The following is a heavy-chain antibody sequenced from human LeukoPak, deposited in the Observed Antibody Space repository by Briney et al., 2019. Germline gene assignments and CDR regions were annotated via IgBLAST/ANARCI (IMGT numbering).Heavy chain of an antibody. CDR2: INHSGNT. Sequence: SETLSLTCAVYGGSFSGYYWSWIRQPPGKGLEWIGEINHSGNTNYNPSLKSRVTISVDTSKNQFFLKLSSVTAADTAVYYCARRSVRGVIRYWGQGTLVTVSS. D-gene: IGHD3-10*01. J-gene: IGHJ4*02. CDR1: GGSFSGYY. CDR3: ARRSVRGVIRY. V-gene: IGHV4-34*01.